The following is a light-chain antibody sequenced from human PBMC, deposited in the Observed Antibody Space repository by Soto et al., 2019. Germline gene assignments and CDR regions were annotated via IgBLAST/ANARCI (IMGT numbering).Light chain of an antibody. CDR3: QQYGTLPPRYT. J-gene: IGKJ2*01. CDR2: GTS. Sequence: PGERATLSCRASQRMSSNYLAWYQQKPGQSPRLLIYGTSSRATGIPDRFRGSGSGTDFTLTISGLEPEDSAVYYCQQYGTLPPRYTFGQGTKLEIK. CDR1: QRMSSNY. V-gene: IGKV3-20*01.